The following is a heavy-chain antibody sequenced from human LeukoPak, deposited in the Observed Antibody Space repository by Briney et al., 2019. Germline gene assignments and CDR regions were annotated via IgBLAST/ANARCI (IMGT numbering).Heavy chain of an antibody. CDR2: ISSSSSYI. D-gene: IGHD1-26*01. Sequence: GGSLRLSCAASGFTFSSYSMNWVRQAPGKGLEWVSSISSSSSYIYYADSVKGRFTISRDNAKNSLYLQMNSLRAEDTALYYCARRLGGELPDSFSDYWGQGTLVTVSS. CDR3: ARRLGGELPDSFSDY. CDR1: GFTFSSYS. V-gene: IGHV3-21*04. J-gene: IGHJ4*02.